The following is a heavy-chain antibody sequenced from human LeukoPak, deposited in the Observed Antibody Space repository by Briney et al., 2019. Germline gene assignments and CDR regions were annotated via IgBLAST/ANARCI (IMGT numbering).Heavy chain of an antibody. J-gene: IGHJ5*02. CDR2: VSAYNGHT. CDR3: ARLIPQKWELPGKWFDP. CDR1: GYTFTSYG. Sequence: ASVKVSCKASGYTFTSYGISWVRQAPGQGVEWMGWVSAYNGHTNYAQKFQGRVTMTTDTSTSTASMELRSLRSDDTAVYYCARLIPQKWELPGKWFDPWGQGTLVTVSS. V-gene: IGHV1-18*01. D-gene: IGHD1-26*01.